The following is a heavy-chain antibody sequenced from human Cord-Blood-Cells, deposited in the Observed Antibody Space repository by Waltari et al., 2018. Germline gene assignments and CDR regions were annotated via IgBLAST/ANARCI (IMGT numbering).Heavy chain of an antibody. CDR3: ARDGDYDFWSGYYDY. V-gene: IGHV3-21*01. CDR2: ISSSSSYI. J-gene: IGHJ4*02. CDR1: GFTFSSYS. D-gene: IGHD3-3*01. Sequence: EVQLVESGGGLVKPGGSLRLSCAASGFTFSSYSMNWVRQAPGKGLEWVSSISSSSSYIYYADSVKGRFTISRDNAKNSLYLQMNSLRAEDTAVYYCARDGDYDFWSGYYDYWGQGTLVTVSS.